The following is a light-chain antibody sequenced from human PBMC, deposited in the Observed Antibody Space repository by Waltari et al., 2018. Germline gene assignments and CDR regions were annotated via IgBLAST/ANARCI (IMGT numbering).Light chain of an antibody. CDR3: HVWDNSINHLSLVV. Sequence: SYVLTQPPSVSVAPGQTARIPCGGNHLGRKSVHGYQQKPGQAPVVVVYDDSDRPSGIPERFSGSNTGNMATLTISRVEAGDEADYYCHVWDNSINHLSLVVFGGGTKLTVL. V-gene: IGLV3-21*02. CDR2: DDS. CDR1: HLGRKS. J-gene: IGLJ2*01.